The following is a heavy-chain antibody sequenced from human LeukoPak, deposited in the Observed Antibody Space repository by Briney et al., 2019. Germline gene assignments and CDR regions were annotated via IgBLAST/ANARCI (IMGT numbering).Heavy chain of an antibody. CDR1: GYTFTSYY. D-gene: IGHD6-19*01. CDR2: INPSGGST. Sequence: ASVKVSCKASGYTFTSYYMHWVRQAPGQGLEWMGIINPSGGSTSYAQKFQGRVTMTRDTSTSTVYVELSSLRSEDTAVYYCARPAVAGHFDYWGQGTLVTVSS. CDR3: ARPAVAGHFDY. V-gene: IGHV1-46*01. J-gene: IGHJ4*02.